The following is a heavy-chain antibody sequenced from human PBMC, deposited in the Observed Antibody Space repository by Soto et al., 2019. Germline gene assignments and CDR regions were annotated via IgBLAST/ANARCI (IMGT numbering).Heavy chain of an antibody. CDR2: IYYSGST. V-gene: IGHV4-59*01. J-gene: IGHJ5*02. D-gene: IGHD1-1*01. CDR3: AREGGTTGTTSAFWFDP. Sequence: PSETLSLTCTVSGGSISSYYWSWIRQPPGKGLEWIGYIYYSGSTNYNPSLKSRVTISVDTSARIVYMELSSLRSEDTAVYYCAREGGTTGTTSAFWFDPWGQGTLVTVSS. CDR1: GGSISSYY.